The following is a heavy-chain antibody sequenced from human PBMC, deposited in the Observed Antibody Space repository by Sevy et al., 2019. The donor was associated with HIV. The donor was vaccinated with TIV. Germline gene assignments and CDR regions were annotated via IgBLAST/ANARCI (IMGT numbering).Heavy chain of an antibody. D-gene: IGHD6-19*01. Sequence: GGSLILSCAVSGLTFSNYAMHWVRQAPGKGLEWVAVIWYGGRNKYYADSVKGRFTISRDNSKNTLYLQMNSLGAEDTAVYYCANEGYTSGFDYWGQGTLVTVSS. CDR2: IWYGGRNK. J-gene: IGHJ4*02. V-gene: IGHV3-30*02. CDR1: GLTFSNYA. CDR3: ANEGYTSGFDY.